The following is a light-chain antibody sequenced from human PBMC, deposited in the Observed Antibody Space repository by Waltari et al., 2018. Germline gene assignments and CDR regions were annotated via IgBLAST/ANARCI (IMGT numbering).Light chain of an antibody. Sequence: QSALTQPRPASGSPGQSVTISCAGTGSDVGDFNSVSWYQQHPGKSPKLVIFDVTERPSGVPDRFSGSKSGTSASLTVSGLQAEDEADYYCCSYAGIWVFGGGTRLTVL. J-gene: IGLJ3*02. CDR2: DVT. V-gene: IGLV2-11*01. CDR3: CSYAGIWV. CDR1: GSDVGDFNS.